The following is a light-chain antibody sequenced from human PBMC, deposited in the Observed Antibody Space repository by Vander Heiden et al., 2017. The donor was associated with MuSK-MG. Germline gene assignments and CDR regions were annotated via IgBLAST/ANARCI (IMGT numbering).Light chain of an antibody. CDR2: GAA. J-gene: IGKJ2*01. CDR3: QQYGSSHPGT. V-gene: IGKV3-20*01. CDR1: QSVSSSS. Sequence: EIVFTQSPGTLSLSPVESATRPCRSSQSVSSSSLAWYQQKTGQTARHLIYGAASRANGMPERFSGRGSGTKLTITTSRREPEEFVVYYCQQYGSSHPGTFGQGTKLEIK.